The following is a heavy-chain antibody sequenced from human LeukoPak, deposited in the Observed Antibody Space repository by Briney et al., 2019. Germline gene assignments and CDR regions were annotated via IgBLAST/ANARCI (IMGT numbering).Heavy chain of an antibody. Sequence: SETLSLTCTVSGGSMSSYYWSWIRQPAGKGLEWIGRIYASGSTYYNPSLKSRVTMSVDTSKNQFSLKLSSVTAADTAVYYCARQGTTIAAPPFYFDYWGQGTLVTVSS. CDR3: ARQGTTIAAPPFYFDY. CDR1: GGSMSSYY. D-gene: IGHD6-6*01. J-gene: IGHJ4*02. CDR2: IYASGST. V-gene: IGHV4-4*07.